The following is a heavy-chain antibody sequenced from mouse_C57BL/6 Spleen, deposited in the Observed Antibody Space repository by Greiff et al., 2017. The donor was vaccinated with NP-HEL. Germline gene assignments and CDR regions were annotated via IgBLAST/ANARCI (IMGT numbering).Heavy chain of an antibody. D-gene: IGHD2-4*01. V-gene: IGHV1-9*01. CDR1: GYTFTGYW. CDR2: ILPGSGST. J-gene: IGHJ2*01. CDR3: ARRGVYYEYDGGNYFDY. Sequence: QVQLKQSGAELMKPGASVKLSCKATGYTFTGYWIEWVKQRPGHGLEWIGEILPGSGSTNYNEQFKGKATFTDDTSSNTAYMQLSSLTTEDSAIYYCARRGVYYEYDGGNYFDYWGQGTTLTVSS.